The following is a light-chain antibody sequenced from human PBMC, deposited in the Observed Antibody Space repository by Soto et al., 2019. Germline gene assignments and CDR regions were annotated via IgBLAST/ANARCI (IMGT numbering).Light chain of an antibody. Sequence: EIALTQSPATLSLSPGERATLSCRASQSVNNKLAWYQQKPGQAPSLLIYDASNRATGIPARFSGSGSGTDFTLTISSLEPEDFAIYYCQQRSSWPITFGPGTKVDIK. CDR2: DAS. CDR3: QQRSSWPIT. CDR1: QSVNNK. J-gene: IGKJ3*01. V-gene: IGKV3-11*01.